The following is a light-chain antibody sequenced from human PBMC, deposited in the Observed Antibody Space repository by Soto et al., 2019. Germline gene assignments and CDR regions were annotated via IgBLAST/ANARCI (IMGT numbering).Light chain of an antibody. V-gene: IGLV2-14*01. J-gene: IGLJ1*01. CDR2: QVT. CDR1: SSDVGGYYY. CDR3: CPSSTTTHFYA. Sequence: QSVLTQPASVSGSPGQSITISCTGTSSDVGGYYYVSWYQHHPGKAPKLIIYQVTSRPSGVSNRFSASKSGNTASLTISALQAEAEAIHYRCPSSTTTHFYAFGNGSKVT.